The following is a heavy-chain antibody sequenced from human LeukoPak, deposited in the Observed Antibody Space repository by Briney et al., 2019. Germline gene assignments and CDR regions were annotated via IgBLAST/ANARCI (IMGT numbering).Heavy chain of an antibody. Sequence: GRSLRLSCAASGFTFDDYAMHWVRQAPGKGLEWVSGISWNSGSIGYADSVKGRFTISRDNAKNSLYLQMNSLRAEDTALYYCAKDGNVVVPAAISRGRDYYYYYMDVWGKGTTVTVSS. CDR1: GFTFDDYA. J-gene: IGHJ6*03. V-gene: IGHV3-9*01. D-gene: IGHD2-2*02. CDR2: ISWNSGSI. CDR3: AKDGNVVVPAAISRGRDYYYYYMDV.